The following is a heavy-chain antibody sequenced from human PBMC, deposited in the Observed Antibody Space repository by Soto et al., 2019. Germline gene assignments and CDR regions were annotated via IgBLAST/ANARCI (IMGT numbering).Heavy chain of an antibody. V-gene: IGHV3-9*01. J-gene: IGHJ4*02. Sequence: PGGSLRLSCAASGFTFDDYAMHWVRQAPGKGLEWVSGISWNSGSIGYAESVKGRFTNSRDNAKNSLFLQMNSLRAEDTALYYCARKGYCTSTSCYVDYWGQGTLVTVSS. CDR1: GFTFDDYA. CDR3: ARKGYCTSTSCYVDY. D-gene: IGHD2-2*01. CDR2: ISWNSGSI.